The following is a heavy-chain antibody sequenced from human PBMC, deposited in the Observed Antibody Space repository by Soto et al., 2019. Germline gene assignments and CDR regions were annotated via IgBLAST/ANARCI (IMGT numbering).Heavy chain of an antibody. CDR2: INAGNGNT. CDR1: GYTFTSYA. V-gene: IGHV1-3*01. CDR3: ARGPHPYYFDY. J-gene: IGHJ4*02. Sequence: QVQLVQSGAEVKKPGASVKVSCKASGYTFTSYAMHWVRQAPGQRLEWMGWINAGNGNTKYSQKFQGRVTITRDTSARTAYMELSSLRSEDTAVYYCARGPHPYYFDYWGQGTLVTVSS.